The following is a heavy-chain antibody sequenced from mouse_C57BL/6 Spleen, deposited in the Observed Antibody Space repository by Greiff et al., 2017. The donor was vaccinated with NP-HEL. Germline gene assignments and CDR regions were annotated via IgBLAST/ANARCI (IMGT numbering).Heavy chain of an antibody. CDR1: GYTFTSYD. V-gene: IGHV1-85*01. J-gene: IGHJ3*01. CDR2: IYPRDGST. D-gene: IGHD2-3*01. CDR3: ARSGDGYYFAY. Sequence: VQLQQSGPELVKPGASVQLSCKASGYTFTSYDINWVKQRPGQGLEWIGWIYPRDGSTTYNEKFKGKATLTVDTSSSTAYMELHSLTSEDSAVYFCARSGDGYYFAYWGQGTLVTVSA.